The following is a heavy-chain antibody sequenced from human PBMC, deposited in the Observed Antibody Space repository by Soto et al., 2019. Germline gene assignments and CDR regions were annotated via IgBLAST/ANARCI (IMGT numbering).Heavy chain of an antibody. J-gene: IGHJ4*01. CDR1: GFTFSSYW. Sequence: EAQLVESGGGLVQVGGSLRLSCEASGFTFSSYWMSWVRQAPGKGLEWVAAIRQDGSETYYLDSVKGRFTLLRDNDKNMVSLQMNRLRGEDTALYYCARRCGRPSCPYYFERWGPGALVTVSS. V-gene: IGHV3-7*01. CDR3: ARRCGRPSCPYYFER. CDR2: IRQDGSET. D-gene: IGHD2-2*01.